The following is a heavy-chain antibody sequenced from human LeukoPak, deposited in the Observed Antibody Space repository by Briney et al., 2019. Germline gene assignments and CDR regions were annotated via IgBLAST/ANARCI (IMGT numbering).Heavy chain of an antibody. Sequence: GGSLRLSCAASGFTFSSYAMSWVRQAPGKGLEWVSGISGSGGSTYYADSVKGRFTISRDDSKNTLYLQVNSLRAGDTAVYYCAKDRRLRVTQWDAFDYWGQGTLVTVSS. CDR1: GFTFSSYA. V-gene: IGHV3-23*01. J-gene: IGHJ4*02. CDR2: ISGSGGST. D-gene: IGHD1-26*01. CDR3: AKDRRLRVTQWDAFDY.